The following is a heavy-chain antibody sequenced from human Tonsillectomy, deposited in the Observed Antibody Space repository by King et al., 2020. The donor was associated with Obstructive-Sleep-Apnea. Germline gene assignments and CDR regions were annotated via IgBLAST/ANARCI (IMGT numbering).Heavy chain of an antibody. CDR1: GGSINSVGYY. CDR2: IYYSGST. CDR3: ARAVDGSGSYSYYYNAMDV. D-gene: IGHD3-10*01. V-gene: IGHV4-31*03. J-gene: IGHJ6*02. Sequence: QLQESGPGLVKPSQTLSLTCTVSGGSINSVGYYWTWIRQHPGKGLEWIGYIYYSGSTYYNPSLKSRVTISVNTSKNQFSLGLSSGTAADTAVYYCARAVDGSGSYSYYYNAMDVWGQGTTVTVSS.